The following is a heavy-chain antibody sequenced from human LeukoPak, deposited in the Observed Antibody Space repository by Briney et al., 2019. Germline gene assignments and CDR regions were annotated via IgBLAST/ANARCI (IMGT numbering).Heavy chain of an antibody. V-gene: IGHV3-23*01. J-gene: IGHJ6*02. CDR2: ISGSGGST. D-gene: IGHD2-15*01. CDR1: GFTFSSYA. Sequence: GGSLRLSCAASGFTFSSYAMSWVRQAPGKGLEWVSAISGSGGSTYYADSVKGRFTISRDNSKNTLYLQMNSLRAEDTAVYYCANVPVAATPFCYYYGMDVWGQGTTVTVSS. CDR3: ANVPVAATPFCYYYGMDV.